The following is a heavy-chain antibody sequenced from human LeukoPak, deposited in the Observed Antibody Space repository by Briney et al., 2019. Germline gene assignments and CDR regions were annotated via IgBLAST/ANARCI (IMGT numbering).Heavy chain of an antibody. V-gene: IGHV4-39*07. CDR1: GGSISSSSYY. J-gene: IGHJ6*03. Sequence: SETLSLTCTVSGGSISSSSYYWGWIRQPPGKGLEWIGSIYYSGSTYYNPSLKSRATIPVDTSKNQFSLKLSSVTAADTAVYYCASETPGYYYYYYMDVWGKGTMVTVSS. CDR2: IYYSGST. CDR3: ASETPGYYYYYYMDV.